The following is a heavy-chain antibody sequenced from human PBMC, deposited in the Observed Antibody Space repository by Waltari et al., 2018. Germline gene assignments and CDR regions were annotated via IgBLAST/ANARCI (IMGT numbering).Heavy chain of an antibody. CDR2: INSDGSST. Sequence: EVQLVESGGGLVQPGGSLRLSCVASGFTFSSYWMHWVRQAPGKGLVWVSRINSDGSSTRSADTVEGRFTSSRDNAKNTLYLQMNSLRTEDTAVYYCASSGPALGSFHIWGQGTMVTVS. CDR1: GFTFSSYW. D-gene: IGHD3-10*01. J-gene: IGHJ3*02. V-gene: IGHV3-74*01. CDR3: ASSGPALGSFHI.